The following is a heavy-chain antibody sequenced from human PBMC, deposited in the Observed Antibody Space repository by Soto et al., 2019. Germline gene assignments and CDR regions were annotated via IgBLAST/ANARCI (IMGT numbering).Heavy chain of an antibody. CDR3: ARYKSNYYYGMDV. J-gene: IGHJ6*02. CDR1: GGSISSYY. CDR2: IYYSGIT. V-gene: IGHV4-59*01. Sequence: QVQLQESGPGLVKPSETLSLTCTVSGGSISSYYWGWIRQPPGKGLEWIGYIYYSGITNYNPSLKGRVTISVDTSKNQFSLKLSSVTAADTDVYYCARYKSNYYYGMDVWGQGTTVTVSS. D-gene: IGHD1-20*01.